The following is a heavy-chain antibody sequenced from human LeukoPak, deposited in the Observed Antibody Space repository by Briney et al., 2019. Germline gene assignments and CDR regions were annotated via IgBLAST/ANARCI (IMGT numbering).Heavy chain of an antibody. D-gene: IGHD2-2*01. V-gene: IGHV4-39*01. CDR1: GGSISSSSYY. J-gene: IGHJ5*02. CDR2: IYYSGST. CDR3: ARGRHRVPASLFDP. Sequence: PSETLSLTCTVSGGSISSSSYYWGWIRQPPGKGLEWIGSIYYSGSTYYNPSLKSRVTISVDTSKNQFSLKLSSVTAADTAVYYCARGRHRVPASLFDPWGQGTLVTVSS.